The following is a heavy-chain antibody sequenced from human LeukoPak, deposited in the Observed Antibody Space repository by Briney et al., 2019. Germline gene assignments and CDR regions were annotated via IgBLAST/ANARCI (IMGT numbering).Heavy chain of an antibody. Sequence: ASVKVSCKASGYTFTSYDINWVRQATGQGLEWMGWMNPNSGNTGYAQKFQGRVTITRNTSISTAYMELSSLRSEDTAVYYCARGSIAARGYYYYMDVWGKGTTVTVSS. V-gene: IGHV1-8*03. CDR3: ARGSIAARGYYYYMDV. CDR1: GYTFTSYD. D-gene: IGHD6-6*01. J-gene: IGHJ6*03. CDR2: MNPNSGNT.